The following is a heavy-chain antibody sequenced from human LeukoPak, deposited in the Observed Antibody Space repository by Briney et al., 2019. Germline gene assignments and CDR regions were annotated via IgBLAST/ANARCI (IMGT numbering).Heavy chain of an antibody. CDR3: ASPGHRDSYNWDH. J-gene: IGHJ4*02. V-gene: IGHV3-74*03. CDR2: INVDGRIT. CDR1: GFTFSSCW. D-gene: IGHD5-24*01. Sequence: PGGSLRLSCAASGFTFSSCWMHWVRQAPGKGLVWASRINVDGRITTYADSVKGRFTISRDNAKNTLYLQMNSLRAEDTAVYYCASPGHRDSYNWDHWGQGTLVTVSS.